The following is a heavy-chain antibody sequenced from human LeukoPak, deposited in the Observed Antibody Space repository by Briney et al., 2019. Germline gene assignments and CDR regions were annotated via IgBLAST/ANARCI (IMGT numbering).Heavy chain of an antibody. D-gene: IGHD3-9*01. CDR2: ISAYNGNT. Sequence: ASVKVSCKASGYTFSAYYIQWVRQAPGQGLEWMGWISAYNGNTNYAQKLQGRVTMTTDTSTSTAYMELRSLRSDDTAVYYCARVGRYYDILTGSQRGGWFDPWGQGTLVTVSS. J-gene: IGHJ5*02. CDR1: GYTFSAYY. V-gene: IGHV1-18*04. CDR3: ARVGRYYDILTGSQRGGWFDP.